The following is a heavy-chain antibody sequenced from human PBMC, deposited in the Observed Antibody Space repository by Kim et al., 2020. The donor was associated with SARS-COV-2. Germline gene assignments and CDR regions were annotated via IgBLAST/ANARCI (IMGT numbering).Heavy chain of an antibody. CDR3: SSDPIYAICRGYFDS. CDR2: ISFDGSNT. J-gene: IGHJ4*03. V-gene: IGHV3-30*04. CDR1: GFTFTMYF. Sequence: GGSLRLSCAASGFTFTMYFMHWVRQAPGKGLEWVAFISFDGSNTDYADSVKGRFTVSRDSSQHTVFLEMGRLRLADTALYFCSSDPIYAICRGYFDSW. D-gene: IGHD2-2*01.